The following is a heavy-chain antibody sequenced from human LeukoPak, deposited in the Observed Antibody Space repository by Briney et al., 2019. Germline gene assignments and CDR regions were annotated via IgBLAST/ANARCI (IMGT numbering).Heavy chain of an antibody. V-gene: IGHV3-23*01. CDR2: ISETGGST. Sequence: GGSLRLSCAASGFTFRSYVVGWVRQAPGKGLEWVSSISETGGSTYYADSVKGRFTISRDNSKNTLDLQMNSLRAEDTAVYYCARDAGGRTQREGWFDPWGQGTLVTVSS. J-gene: IGHJ5*02. D-gene: IGHD1-26*01. CDR1: GFTFRSYV. CDR3: ARDAGGRTQREGWFDP.